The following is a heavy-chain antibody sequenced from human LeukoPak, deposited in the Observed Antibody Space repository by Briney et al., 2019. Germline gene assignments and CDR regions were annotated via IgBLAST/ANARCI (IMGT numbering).Heavy chain of an antibody. CDR1: GFTFSSYG. Sequence: GGSLRLSCAASGFTFSSYGMHWVRQAPGKGLEWVAFIRYGETNKYYEDSVKGRFTVSRDISKNTLYLQMNSLGAEDTAVYYCAKDNDMFNVGYYYAMDVWGQGTTVTVSS. J-gene: IGHJ6*02. V-gene: IGHV3-30*02. CDR2: IRYGETNK. D-gene: IGHD3-9*01. CDR3: AKDNDMFNVGYYYAMDV.